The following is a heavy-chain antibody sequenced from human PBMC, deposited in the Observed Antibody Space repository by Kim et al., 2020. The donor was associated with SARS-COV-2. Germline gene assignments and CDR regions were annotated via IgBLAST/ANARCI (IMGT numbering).Heavy chain of an antibody. Sequence: RFTISRDHSKNTLYLQMNSLGAEDTAVYYCAKEGILTGYYDYYYYGMDVWGQGTTVTVSS. J-gene: IGHJ6*02. V-gene: IGHV3-23*01. D-gene: IGHD3-9*01. CDR3: AKEGILTGYYDYYYYGMDV.